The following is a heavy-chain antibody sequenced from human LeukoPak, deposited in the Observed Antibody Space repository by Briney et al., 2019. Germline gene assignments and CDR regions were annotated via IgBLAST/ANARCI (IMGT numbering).Heavy chain of an antibody. D-gene: IGHD6-13*01. CDR2: ISGSAGST. J-gene: IGHJ3*01. CDR3: AKDLAYRSGWFLGAFDV. Sequence: GGSLRLSCAASGFTFSNYAMSWVRQAPGKGLEWVSGISGSAGSTYSADSVKGRFSISRDNSKNTVYLQMNRLRAEDTAAYYCAKDLAYRSGWFLGAFDVWGQGTMVTVSS. CDR1: GFTFSNYA. V-gene: IGHV3-23*01.